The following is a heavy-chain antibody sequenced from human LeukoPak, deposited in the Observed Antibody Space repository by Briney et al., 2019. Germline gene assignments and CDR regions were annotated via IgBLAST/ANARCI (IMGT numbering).Heavy chain of an antibody. D-gene: IGHD2-21*02. V-gene: IGHV4-4*02. CDR1: GGSISSSNW. CDR2: IYHSGST. CDR3: AREVVVTARLYYFDY. Sequence: SGTLSLTCAVSGGSISSSNWWSWVRQPPGKGLEWIGEIYHSGSTNYNPSLKSRVTISVDTSKNQFSLKLSSVTAADTAVYYCAREVVVTARLYYFDYWGQGTLVTVSS. J-gene: IGHJ4*02.